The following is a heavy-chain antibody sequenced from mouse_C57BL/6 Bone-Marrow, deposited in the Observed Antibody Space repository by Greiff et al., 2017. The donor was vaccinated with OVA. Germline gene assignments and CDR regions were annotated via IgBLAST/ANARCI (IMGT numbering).Heavy chain of an antibody. V-gene: IGHV2-2*01. D-gene: IGHD6-1*01. CDR3: ARKGSPGGAMDY. CDR1: GFSLTSYG. J-gene: IGHJ4*01. Sequence: VKLVESGPGLVQPSQSLSITCTVSGFSLTSYGVHWVRQSPGKGLEWLGVIWSGGSTDYNAAFISRLSISKDNPKSQVFFKMNSLQADDTAIYYCARKGSPGGAMDYWGQGTSVTVSS. CDR2: IWSGGST.